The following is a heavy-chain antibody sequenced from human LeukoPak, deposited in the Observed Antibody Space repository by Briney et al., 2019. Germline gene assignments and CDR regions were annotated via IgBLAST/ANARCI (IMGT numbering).Heavy chain of an antibody. CDR2: IDPSDSYT. Sequence: GESLSISCQGSGYSFISYWITWVRQMPGKGLAWMGRIDPSDSYTNYSPSFQGHVTISADKSISTAYLQWSSLKASDTAMYYCARPRTNYYDSGSYENWGQGTLVTVSS. J-gene: IGHJ4*02. D-gene: IGHD3-10*01. CDR3: ARPRTNYYDSGSYEN. V-gene: IGHV5-10-1*01. CDR1: GYSFISYW.